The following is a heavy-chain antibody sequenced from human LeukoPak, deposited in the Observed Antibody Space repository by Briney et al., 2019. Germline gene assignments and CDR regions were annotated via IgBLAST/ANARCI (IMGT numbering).Heavy chain of an antibody. CDR3: ARQLYYYDSSGYFDY. V-gene: IGHV4-39*01. D-gene: IGHD3-22*01. Sequence: SETLSLTCTVSGGSSSSSNYYWGWIRRPPGKGLEWIGSIYYSGSTYYNPSLKSRVSISVDTSKNQFSLKLSSVTAADSAVYYCARQLYYYDSSGYFDYWGQGTLVTVSS. J-gene: IGHJ4*02. CDR1: GGSSSSSNYY. CDR2: IYYSGST.